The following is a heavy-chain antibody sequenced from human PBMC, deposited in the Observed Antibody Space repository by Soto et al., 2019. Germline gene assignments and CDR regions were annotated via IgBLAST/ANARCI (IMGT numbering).Heavy chain of an antibody. CDR2: IYHSGST. Sequence: SETLSLTCAVSGGSISSSNWWSWVRQPPGKGLEWIGEIYHSGSTNYNPSLKSRVTISVDKSKNQFSLKLSSVTAADTAVYYCARDRGLELSPVNYYYYYGMDVWGQGTTVTVSS. J-gene: IGHJ6*02. D-gene: IGHD1-7*01. V-gene: IGHV4-4*02. CDR1: GGSISSSNW. CDR3: ARDRGLELSPVNYYYYYGMDV.